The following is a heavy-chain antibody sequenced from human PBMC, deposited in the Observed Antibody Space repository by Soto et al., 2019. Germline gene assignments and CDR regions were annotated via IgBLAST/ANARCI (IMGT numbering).Heavy chain of an antibody. CDR3: ARVLSLSYSSGYHYHYLAH. Sequence: GWSLRLSCAASGLTFSSYAMHWVRQAPGKGLEWVAVISYDGSNKYYADSVKGRFTISRDNSKNTLYLQMNSLRAEDTAVYYWARVLSLSYSSGYHYHYLAHCGQGTLVTVSA. CDR1: GLTFSSYA. J-gene: IGHJ1*01. D-gene: IGHD3-22*01. CDR2: ISYDGSNK. V-gene: IGHV3-30-3*01.